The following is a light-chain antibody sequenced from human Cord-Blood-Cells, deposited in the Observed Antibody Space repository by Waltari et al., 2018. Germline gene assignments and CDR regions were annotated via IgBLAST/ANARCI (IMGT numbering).Light chain of an antibody. CDR2: NNN. Sequence: QSVLTQPPSASGTPGQRVTISCSGSRSNSGSNTVNWYPQPPGTAPKLRIYNNNHRPSGVPCRFSGSNSVTSSSLSISGLQSEEESYYYCAAWEDSHNGPVFGGGTKLTVL. CDR1: RSNSGSNT. CDR3: AAWEDSHNGPV. J-gene: IGLJ3*02. V-gene: IGLV1-44*01.